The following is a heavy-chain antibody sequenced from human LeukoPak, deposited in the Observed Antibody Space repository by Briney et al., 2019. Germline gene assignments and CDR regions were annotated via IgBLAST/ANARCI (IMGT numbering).Heavy chain of an antibody. CDR1: GGSFSGYY. D-gene: IGHD3-3*01. J-gene: IGHJ4*02. Sequence: SETLSLTCAVYGGSFSGYYWSWIRQPPGKGLEWIGEINHSGSTNYNPSLKSRVTISVDTSKNQFSLKLSSVTAADTAVYYCARAYDFWSGYYGYWGQGTLVTVSS. V-gene: IGHV4-34*01. CDR2: INHSGST. CDR3: ARAYDFWSGYYGY.